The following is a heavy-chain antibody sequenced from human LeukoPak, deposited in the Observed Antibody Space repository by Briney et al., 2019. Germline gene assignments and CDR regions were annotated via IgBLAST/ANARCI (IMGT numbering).Heavy chain of an antibody. CDR3: ARYRFCGVVAATPPDY. D-gene: IGHD2-15*01. Sequence: PGGSLRLSCAGSGFIFGIYAMSWVRQTPGKGLEWVSGISGIGINTYYPDSVRGRFITSRDNSKDTLYLQMNSLRAEDTALYLCARYRFCGVVAATPPDYWGQGTLVTVSS. CDR1: GFIFGIYA. CDR2: ISGIGINT. V-gene: IGHV3-23*01. J-gene: IGHJ4*02.